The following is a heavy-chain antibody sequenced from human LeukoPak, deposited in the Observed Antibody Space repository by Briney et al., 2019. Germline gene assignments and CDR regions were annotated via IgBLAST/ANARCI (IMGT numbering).Heavy chain of an antibody. CDR3: ARVGRDYGGNRFSDY. J-gene: IGHJ4*02. CDR1: GYTFTSSG. D-gene: IGHD4-23*01. Sequence: ASVKASCEASGYTFTSSGVSWVRQAPGQGLEWMGWISAYNGDINYAQKFQGRVTMTTDTSTSTAYMELRSLRSDDTAIYYCARVGRDYGGNRFSDYWGQGTLVTVSS. V-gene: IGHV1-18*01. CDR2: ISAYNGDI.